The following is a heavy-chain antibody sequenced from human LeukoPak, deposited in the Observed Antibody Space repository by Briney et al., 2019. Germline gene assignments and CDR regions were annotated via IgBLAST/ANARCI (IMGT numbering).Heavy chain of an antibody. CDR3: ARATTYDILTGYSDY. J-gene: IGHJ4*02. CDR1: GFTFSSFP. CDR2: ISGGSRYI. D-gene: IGHD3-9*01. V-gene: IGHV3-21*01. Sequence: GGSLRLSCAASGFTFSSFPMTWVRQTPGKGLEWVSSISGGSRYIYYADSVKDRFTISRDNADNSVFLQMNSLTAEDTAVYYCARATTYDILTGYSDYWGQGTLVTVSS.